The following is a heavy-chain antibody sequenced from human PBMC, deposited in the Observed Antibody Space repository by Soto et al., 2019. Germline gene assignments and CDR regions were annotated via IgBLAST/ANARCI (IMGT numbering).Heavy chain of an antibody. CDR1: GGSISSYY. D-gene: IGHD6-19*01. CDR3: ARQRGQWRGMDAFDI. CDR2: IYYSGST. J-gene: IGHJ3*02. Sequence: PLETLSLTCTVSGGSISSYYWSWIRQPPGKGLEWIGYIYYSGSTNYNPSLKSRVTISVDTSKNQFSLKLSSVTAADTAVYYCARQRGQWRGMDAFDIWGQGTMVTVSS. V-gene: IGHV4-59*08.